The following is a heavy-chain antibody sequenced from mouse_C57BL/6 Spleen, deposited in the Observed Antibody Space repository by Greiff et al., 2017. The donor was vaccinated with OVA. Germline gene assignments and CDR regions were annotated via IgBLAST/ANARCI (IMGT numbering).Heavy chain of an antibody. V-gene: IGHV5-4*01. CDR2: ISDGGSYT. CDR1: GFTFSSYA. CDR3: ARDLDGYDHYYARDY. Sequence: EVKLVESGGGLVKPGGSLKLSCAASGFTFSSYALSWVRQTPEKRLEWVATISDGGSYTYSPANVKGRVTISRYNDKTKLYLQMSHLKSEDTAMYYCARDLDGYDHYYARDYWGQGTSVTVSS. D-gene: IGHD2-2*01. J-gene: IGHJ4*01.